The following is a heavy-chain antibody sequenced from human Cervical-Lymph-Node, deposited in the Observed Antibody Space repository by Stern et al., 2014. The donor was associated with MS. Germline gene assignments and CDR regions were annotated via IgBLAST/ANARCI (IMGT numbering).Heavy chain of an antibody. V-gene: IGHV1-2*02. CDR3: ARERHSMDV. CDR1: GYSFTAYY. J-gene: IGHJ6*02. CDR2: NDPSSGGT. Sequence: QLVQSGAEVKKPGASVKVSCKASGYSFTAYYMHWVRQAPGPGLEWMGWNDPSSGGTKSAQNFQGRVTMTRDTSISTFYMELSGLTSDDTAVFYCARERHSMDVWGQGTTVTVSS.